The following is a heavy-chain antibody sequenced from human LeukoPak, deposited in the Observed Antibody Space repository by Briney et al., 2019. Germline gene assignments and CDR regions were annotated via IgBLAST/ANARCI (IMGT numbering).Heavy chain of an antibody. CDR2: ISAYNGNT. CDR1: GYTFTSYG. CDR3: ARARLLRDAFDL. D-gene: IGHD3-22*01. V-gene: IGHV1-18*01. J-gene: IGHJ3*01. Sequence: ASVSVSCKASGYTFTSYGISWVPHAPGQGLEWMGWISAYNGNTNYAQKLKGRVTMTTDTSTSTAYMDVRTLRSDDTAVYYCARARLLRDAFDLGREDTMVPVSS.